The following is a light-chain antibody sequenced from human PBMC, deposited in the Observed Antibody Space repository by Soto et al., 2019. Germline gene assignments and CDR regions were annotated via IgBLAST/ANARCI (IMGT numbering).Light chain of an antibody. J-gene: IGKJ1*01. V-gene: IGKV1-39*01. Sequence: DIRMTQSPSSLSASVGERVTITCRASQSISSYLNWYQQKPGKAPKLLIYAASSLQSGVPSRFSGSGSGTDFTLTISSLQPEDFATYYCQQSYSTPWTFGQGTKVDIK. CDR3: QQSYSTPWT. CDR1: QSISSY. CDR2: AAS.